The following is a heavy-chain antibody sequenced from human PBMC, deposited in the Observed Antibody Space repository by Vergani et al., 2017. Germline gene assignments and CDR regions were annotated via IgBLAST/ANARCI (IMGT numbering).Heavy chain of an antibody. D-gene: IGHD3-10*01. CDR3: ARERGGFGGLDP. J-gene: IGHJ5*02. V-gene: IGHV3-21*01. CDR2: ISSSSSYI. CDR1: GFTFSSYS. Sequence: EVQLVESGGGLVKPGGSLRLSCAASGFTFSSYSMNWVRQAPGKGLEWVSSISSSSSYIYYADSVKGRFTISRDNAKNSLYLQMNSLRAEDTAVYYCARERGGFGGLDPWGQGTLVTVSS.